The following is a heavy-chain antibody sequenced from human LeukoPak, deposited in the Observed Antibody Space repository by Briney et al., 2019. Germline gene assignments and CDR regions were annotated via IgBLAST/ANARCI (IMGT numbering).Heavy chain of an antibody. CDR3: ARGENYYDSSGYYFDS. Sequence: SQTLSLTCTVSGGSIRSGDYYWSWIRPPPGKGLEWIGYIYYSGSTYYNPSFKSRFTISVDTSKNRFSLRLTSVTAADTAVYYCARGENYYDSSGYYFDSWGQGTLVTVSS. V-gene: IGHV4-30-4*08. CDR1: GGSIRSGDYY. J-gene: IGHJ4*02. D-gene: IGHD3-22*01. CDR2: IYYSGST.